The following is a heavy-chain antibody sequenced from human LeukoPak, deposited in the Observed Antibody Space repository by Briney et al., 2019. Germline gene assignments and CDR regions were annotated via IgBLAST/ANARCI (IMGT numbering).Heavy chain of an antibody. V-gene: IGHV3-30*02. CDR3: AKTSEIQLWPSYVDY. Sequence: PGGSLRLSCAASGFTFSSYGMHWVRQAPGKGLEWVAFIRYDGSNKYYADSVKGRFTISRDNSKNTLYLQMNSLRAEDTAVYYCAKTSEIQLWPSYVDYWGQGTLVTVSS. CDR2: IRYDGSNK. CDR1: GFTFSSYG. J-gene: IGHJ4*02. D-gene: IGHD5-18*01.